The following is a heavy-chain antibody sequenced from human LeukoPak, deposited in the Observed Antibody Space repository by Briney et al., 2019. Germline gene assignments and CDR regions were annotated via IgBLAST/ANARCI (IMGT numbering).Heavy chain of an antibody. D-gene: IGHD6-19*01. Sequence: GGSLRLSCAASGFTFSSYEMNWVRQAPGKGLEWVSYITSSGRSIYYADSVKGRFTISRDNAKNSLYLQMNSLRAEDTAVYYCARDDSDWYAYWGPGTLVTVSS. J-gene: IGHJ4*02. CDR3: ARDDSDWYAY. CDR1: GFTFSSYE. V-gene: IGHV3-48*03. CDR2: ITSSGRSI.